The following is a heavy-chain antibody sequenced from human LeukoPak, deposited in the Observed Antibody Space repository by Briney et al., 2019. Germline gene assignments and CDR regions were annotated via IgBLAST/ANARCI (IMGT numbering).Heavy chain of an antibody. CDR1: GFTFSSYA. V-gene: IGHV3-23*01. CDR3: ARATIMTTFGADY. J-gene: IGHJ4*02. D-gene: IGHD3-16*01. CDR2: ISGSGGST. Sequence: GGSLRLSCAASGFTFSSYAMSWVRQAPGKGLEWVSAISGSGGSTYYADSVKGRFTISRDNAKNSLYLQMNSLRAEDTAVYYCARATIMTTFGADYWGQGTLVTVSS.